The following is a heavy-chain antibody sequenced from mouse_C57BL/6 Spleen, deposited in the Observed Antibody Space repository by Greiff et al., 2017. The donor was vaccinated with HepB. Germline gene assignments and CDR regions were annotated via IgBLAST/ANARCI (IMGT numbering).Heavy chain of an antibody. J-gene: IGHJ4*01. CDR1: GFNIKDYY. D-gene: IGHD2-5*01. Sequence: EVQLQQSGAELVRPGASVKLSCTASGFNIKDYYMHWVKQRPEQGLEWIGRIDPEDGDTEYAPKFQGKATMTADTSSNTAYLQLSSLTSEDTAVYYCTSGAYYSNYGAMDYWGQGTSVTVSS. CDR2: IDPEDGDT. V-gene: IGHV14-1*01. CDR3: TSGAYYSNYGAMDY.